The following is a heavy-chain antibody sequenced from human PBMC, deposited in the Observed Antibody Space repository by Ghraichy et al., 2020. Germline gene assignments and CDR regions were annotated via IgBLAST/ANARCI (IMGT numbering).Heavy chain of an antibody. Sequence: LNISCVVSGGAISSSNYSWSWIRQPPGKGLEWIGYIYSDETTYYSSSLKGRASISADRSKNQFSLNLNSVTAADTAVYFCARAPFNDDGFYDDGFDVWGRGTLVTVSS. CDR3: ARAPFNDDGFYDDGFDV. CDR2: IYSDETT. V-gene: IGHV4-30-2*01. J-gene: IGHJ3*01. D-gene: IGHD3-22*01. CDR1: GGAISSSNYS.